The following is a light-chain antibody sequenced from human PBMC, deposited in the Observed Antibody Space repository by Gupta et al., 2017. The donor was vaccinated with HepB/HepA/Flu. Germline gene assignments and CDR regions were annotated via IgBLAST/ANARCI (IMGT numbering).Light chain of an antibody. J-gene: IGKJ5*01. CDR1: HNIYSY. V-gene: IGKV1-39*01. CDR2: GAS. Sequence: DIQMTQSPSSLSASVGDSVIITCRASHNIYSYLNWYQQKPGVAPNLLIYGASTLQSGVAPRFSGSQSGTDFTLTITSPQPEDSAIYFCQQGYNSPGTFGQGTRLEIK. CDR3: QQGYNSPGT.